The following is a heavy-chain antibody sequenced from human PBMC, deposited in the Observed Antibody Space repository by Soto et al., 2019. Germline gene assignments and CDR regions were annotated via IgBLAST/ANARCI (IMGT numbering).Heavy chain of an antibody. CDR2: IYYSGST. Sequence: PSETLSLTCSVSGDSISNYGYYWAWIRQPPGKHLEWIGSIYYSGSTYFSPSLRSRVTMSIDTSKNQFSLKLSSVTAADTAVYKCARAYSSGWPYYYYYYMDVWGKGATVTVSS. D-gene: IGHD6-19*01. CDR3: ARAYSSGWPYYYYYYMDV. J-gene: IGHJ6*03. CDR1: GDSISNYGYY. V-gene: IGHV4-39*07.